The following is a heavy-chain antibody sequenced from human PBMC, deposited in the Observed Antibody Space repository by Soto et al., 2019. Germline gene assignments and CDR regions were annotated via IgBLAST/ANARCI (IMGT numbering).Heavy chain of an antibody. J-gene: IGHJ6*02. V-gene: IGHV3-48*02. CDR3: ARDHGGSTWFVGIYYYFAVDV. CDR1: GFTLSSYN. Sequence: EVQLVESGGGLVQPGGSLRLSCAASGFTLSSYNMNWVRQAPGKGLEWVSYISGSSDTIYYADSVKGRFTISRDNAKYSLYLQIDSLRYEDTAVYYCARDHGGSTWFVGIYYYFAVDVWGQGTTVTVSS. CDR2: ISGSSDTI. D-gene: IGHD6-13*01.